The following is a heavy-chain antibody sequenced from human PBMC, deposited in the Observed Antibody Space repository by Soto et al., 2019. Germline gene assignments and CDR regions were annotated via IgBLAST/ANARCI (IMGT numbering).Heavy chain of an antibody. J-gene: IGHJ3*02. CDR1: GYTFTGYY. CDR2: INPNSGGT. CDR3: ASGLGYCSSTSCVDAFDI. Sequence: ASVKVSCKASGYTFTGYYMHWVRQAPGQGLEWMGWINPNSGGTNYAQKFQGWVTMTRDTSISTAYMELSRLRSDDTAVYYCASGLGYCSSTSCVDAFDIWGQGTMVTVSS. V-gene: IGHV1-2*04. D-gene: IGHD2-2*01.